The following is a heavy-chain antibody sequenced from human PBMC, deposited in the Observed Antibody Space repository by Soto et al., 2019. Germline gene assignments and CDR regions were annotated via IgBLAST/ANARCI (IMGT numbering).Heavy chain of an antibody. CDR3: ASWHEREHAYDV. CDR2: LYDVDGT. D-gene: IGHD1-1*01. J-gene: IGHJ3*01. CDR1: GLTVSGKKY. Sequence: DVQLVESGGGLIQPGESLRLSCAAFGLTVSGKKYVAWVRQAPGKGLEWISALYDVDGTYYADSVKGRFTTSSDSSKTTVYLQMNGLRPDHTAVYYCASWHEREHAYDVWGRGTTVTVSS. V-gene: IGHV3-53*01.